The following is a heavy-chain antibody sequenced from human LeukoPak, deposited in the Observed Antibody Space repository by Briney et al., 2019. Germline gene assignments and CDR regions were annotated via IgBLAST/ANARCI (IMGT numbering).Heavy chain of an antibody. CDR3: ASNYFDDSGYYWGFDY. V-gene: IGHV3-30-3*01. J-gene: IGHJ4*02. Sequence: GGSLRLSCAASGFTFSDYAMHWVRQAPGKGLEWVAVISYDGSNKYYADSVKGRFTISRDNSKNMLYLQMNSLRAEDTAMYYCASNYFDDSGYYWGFDYWGQGTLVTVPS. D-gene: IGHD3-22*01. CDR1: GFTFSDYA. CDR2: ISYDGSNK.